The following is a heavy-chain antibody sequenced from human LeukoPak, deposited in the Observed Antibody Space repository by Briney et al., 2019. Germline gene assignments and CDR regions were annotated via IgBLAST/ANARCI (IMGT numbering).Heavy chain of an antibody. Sequence: GGSLRLSCAASGFTFSSYWMSWVRQAPGKGLEWVANIKRDGSEKYYVDSVKGRFTISRDNAKNSLYLQMNSLRAEDTAVYYCARDPLYCSSTSCPPDYWGKGTLVTVSS. CDR3: ARDPLYCSSTSCPPDY. CDR1: GFTFSSYW. CDR2: IKRDGSEK. D-gene: IGHD2-2*01. J-gene: IGHJ4*02. V-gene: IGHV3-7*01.